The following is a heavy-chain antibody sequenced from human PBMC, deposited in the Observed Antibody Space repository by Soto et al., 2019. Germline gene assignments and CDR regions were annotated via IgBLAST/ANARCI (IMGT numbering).Heavy chain of an antibody. CDR3: LISRCTTSNCYAPDY. CDR1: GLSFSTYT. V-gene: IGHV3-23*01. Sequence: GGSVRLSCAASGLSFSTYTMSWVRLAPGKGLEWVSAISGSGGSPSYADSVQGRFTISRDNPKKTLYLQMNSLRAQDPAVSYSLISRCTTSNCYAPDYCRQGTLVTASS. J-gene: IGHJ4*02. CDR2: ISGSGGSP. D-gene: IGHD2-8*01.